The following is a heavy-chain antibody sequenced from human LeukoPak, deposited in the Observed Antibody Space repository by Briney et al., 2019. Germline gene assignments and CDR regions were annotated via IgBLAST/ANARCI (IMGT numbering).Heavy chain of an antibody. CDR2: IIPIFGTA. J-gene: IGHJ4*02. D-gene: IGHD6-19*01. V-gene: IGHV1-69*05. CDR1: GGTFSSYA. CDR3: ARVRDEECSGWLFDY. Sequence: SVKVSCKASGGTFSSYAIRWVRQAPGQGLEWMGRIIPIFGTANYAQKFQGRVTITTDESTSTAYMELSSLRSEDTAVYYCARVRDEECSGWLFDYWGQGTLVTVSS.